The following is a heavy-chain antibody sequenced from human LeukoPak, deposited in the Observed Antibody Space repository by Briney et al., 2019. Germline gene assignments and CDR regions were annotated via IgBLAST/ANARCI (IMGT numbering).Heavy chain of an antibody. CDR3: ARARQATVDFDY. V-gene: IGHV3-21*01. CDR1: GYSFCSYS. CDR2: ISSSSSFI. D-gene: IGHD4-23*01. Sequence: PGGSLRLSCAASGYSFCSYSMNSVRQALQAGLERGSSISSSSSFIYYADSVKGRFTISRGNAKNSRCLQMNSLRAEDTAVYYCARARQATVDFDYWGQGTLVTVSS. J-gene: IGHJ4*02.